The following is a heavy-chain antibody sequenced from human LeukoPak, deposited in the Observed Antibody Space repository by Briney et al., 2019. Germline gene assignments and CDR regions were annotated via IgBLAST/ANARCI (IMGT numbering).Heavy chain of an antibody. J-gene: IGHJ4*02. V-gene: IGHV3-13*01. Sequence: GGSLRLSCAASGFTFSSYDMHWVRQATGKGLEWVSAIGTAGDTYYPGSVKGRFTISRENAKNSLYLQMNSLRAEDTAIYYCAKTVIDTTYYDYWGQGTRVTVSS. D-gene: IGHD4-17*01. CDR1: GFTFSSYD. CDR2: IGTAGDT. CDR3: AKTVIDTTYYDY.